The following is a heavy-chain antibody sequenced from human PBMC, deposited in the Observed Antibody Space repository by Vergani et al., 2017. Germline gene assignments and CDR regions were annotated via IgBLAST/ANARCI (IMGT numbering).Heavy chain of an antibody. Sequence: EVQLVESGGGLVQPGGSLRLSCAASGFTFSSYSMNWVRQAPGKGLEWVSYISSSSSTIYYADSVKGRFTIARDNANNSLYLQMNRLRAEDTAVYYCARGGSDFYSGSYRPFDYWGQGTLVTVSS. D-gene: IGHD1-26*01. CDR2: ISSSSSTI. V-gene: IGHV3-48*04. CDR3: ARGGSDFYSGSYRPFDY. CDR1: GFTFSSYS. J-gene: IGHJ4*02.